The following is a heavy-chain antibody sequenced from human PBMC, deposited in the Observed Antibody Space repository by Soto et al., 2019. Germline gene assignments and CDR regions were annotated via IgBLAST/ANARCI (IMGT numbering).Heavy chain of an antibody. CDR1: GYTFTSYA. D-gene: IGHD3-22*01. Sequence: ASVKVSCKASGYTFTSYAMHWVRQAPGQRLEWMGWINAGNGNTKYSQKFQGRVTITRDTSASTTYMELSSLRSEDTAVYYCARVRNWYHYDSSGYYSLYYWGRGTLVTVSS. V-gene: IGHV1-3*01. CDR3: ARVRNWYHYDSSGYYSLYY. CDR2: INAGNGNT. J-gene: IGHJ4*02.